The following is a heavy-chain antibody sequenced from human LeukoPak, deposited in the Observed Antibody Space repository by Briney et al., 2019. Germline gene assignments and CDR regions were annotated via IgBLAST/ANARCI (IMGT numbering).Heavy chain of an antibody. J-gene: IGHJ4*02. CDR3: TTGLTYYYDSSGYSPIDY. V-gene: IGHV3-15*01. D-gene: IGHD3-22*01. Sequence: PGGSLRLSCAASGFTFSNAWMSWVRQAPGKGLEWVGRIKSKTDGGTTDYAAPVQGRFTISRDDSKNTLYLQMNSLKTEDTAVYYCTTGLTYYYDSSGYSPIDYWGQGTLVTVSS. CDR1: GFTFSNAW. CDR2: IKSKTDGGTT.